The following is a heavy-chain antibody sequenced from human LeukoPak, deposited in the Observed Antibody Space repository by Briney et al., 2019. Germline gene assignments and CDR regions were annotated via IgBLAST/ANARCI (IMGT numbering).Heavy chain of an antibody. V-gene: IGHV3-49*04. Sequence: GGSLRLPCTASGFTFGDYAMSWVRQAPGKGLEWVGSIRSKAYGGTTEYAASVKGRFTISRDDSKSIAYLQMNSLKTEDTAVYYCTSYCSGGSCRSDWGQGTLVTVSS. J-gene: IGHJ4*02. D-gene: IGHD2-15*01. CDR2: IRSKAYGGTT. CDR3: TSYCSGGSCRSD. CDR1: GFTFGDYA.